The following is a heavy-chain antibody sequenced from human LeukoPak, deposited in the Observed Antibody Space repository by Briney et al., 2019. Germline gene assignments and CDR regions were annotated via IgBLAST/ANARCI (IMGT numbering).Heavy chain of an antibody. CDR1: GFTFSSYS. V-gene: IGHV3-21*01. CDR3: AREGSTYDFWSGYYGSTGYYGMDV. Sequence: GGSLRLSCAASGFTFSSYSMNWVRQAPGKGLEWVSSISSSSTYIYYTDSVKGRFTISRDNAKNSLYLQVNSLRAEDTAVYYCAREGSTYDFWSGYYGSTGYYGMDVWGQGTTVTVSS. J-gene: IGHJ6*02. D-gene: IGHD3-3*01. CDR2: ISSSSTYI.